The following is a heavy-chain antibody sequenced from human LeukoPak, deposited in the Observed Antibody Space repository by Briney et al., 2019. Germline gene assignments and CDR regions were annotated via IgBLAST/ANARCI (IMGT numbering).Heavy chain of an antibody. CDR3: VPEEKYSSGWFYFDS. V-gene: IGHV3-30*07. Sequence: GGSLRLSCAVSGFIFSSNAMHWVRQAPGEGLEWVAVISTDGRDKHHADSVKGRFTISRDNAKNTLYLQMSSLRAEDTAMYYCVPEEKYSSGWFYFDSWGLGTLVTVSS. D-gene: IGHD6-19*01. J-gene: IGHJ4*02. CDR2: ISTDGRDK. CDR1: GFIFSSNA.